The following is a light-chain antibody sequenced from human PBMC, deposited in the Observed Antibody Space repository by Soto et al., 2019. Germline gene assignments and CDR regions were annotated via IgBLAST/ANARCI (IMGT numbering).Light chain of an antibody. Sequence: EIVMTQSPATLSVSPGERATLSCRASQSVSSNLAWYQQKPGQAPRLLIYGASTRATGIPARFSGSGSGTEFTLTMSSLQSEDFAVYYCQQYNKWLRTFGQGTKVEIK. CDR3: QQYNKWLRT. CDR2: GAS. CDR1: QSVSSN. V-gene: IGKV3-15*01. J-gene: IGKJ1*01.